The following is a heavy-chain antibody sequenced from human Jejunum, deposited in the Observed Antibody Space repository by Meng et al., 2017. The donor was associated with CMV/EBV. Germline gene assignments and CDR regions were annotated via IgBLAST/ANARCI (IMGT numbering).Heavy chain of an antibody. CDR1: FTFSTSG. D-gene: IGHD6-6*01. V-gene: IGHV3-30*02. CDR2: IRYDGSNE. J-gene: IGHJ4*02. CDR3: ARGRVSYTTWSPQAY. Sequence: FTFSTSGMHWVRQAPGKGLEWVAFIRYDGSNEYYADSVKGRFTISKDNSKNTLYLQMNSLRADDTAIYYCARGRVSYTTWSPQAYWGQGTLVTVSS.